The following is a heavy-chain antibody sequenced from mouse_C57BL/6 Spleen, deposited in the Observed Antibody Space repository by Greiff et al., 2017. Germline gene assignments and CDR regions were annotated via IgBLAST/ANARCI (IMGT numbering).Heavy chain of an antibody. Sequence: EVKLQESGPGLVKPSQSLSLTCSVTGYSITSGYYWNWIRQFPGNKLEWMGYISYDGSNNYNPSLKNRISITRDTSKNQFFLKLNSVTTEDTATYYCARDQGYGYYFDYWGQGTTLTVSS. CDR3: ARDQGYGYYFDY. J-gene: IGHJ2*01. D-gene: IGHD1-2*01. CDR1: GYSITSGYY. CDR2: ISYDGSN. V-gene: IGHV3-6*01.